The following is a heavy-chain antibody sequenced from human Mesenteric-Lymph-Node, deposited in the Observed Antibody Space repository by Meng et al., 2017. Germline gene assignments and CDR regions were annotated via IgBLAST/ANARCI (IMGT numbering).Heavy chain of an antibody. CDR1: GYTFTGYY. V-gene: IGHV7-4-1*02. Sequence: VLLVQSGAGVTHPGASVKVSCKASGYTFTGYYMHWVRQAPGQGLEWMGWINTITGKPTYAQGFTGRFVFSLDTSVSTAYLQISGLKSDDTAVYYCARRKSSSWFDFWGQGTLVTVSS. CDR2: INTITGKP. CDR3: ARRKSSSWFDF. D-gene: IGHD6-13*01. J-gene: IGHJ5*01.